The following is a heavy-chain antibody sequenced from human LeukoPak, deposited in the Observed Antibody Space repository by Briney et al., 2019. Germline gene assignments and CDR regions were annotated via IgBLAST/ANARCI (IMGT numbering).Heavy chain of an antibody. CDR2: ISSSGGTT. D-gene: IGHD6-13*01. J-gene: IGHJ4*02. V-gene: IGHV3-23*01. CDR3: AILSPISLIAAGFFDY. Sequence: PGGSLRLSCVASGFMFSDYAMSWVRQAPGKGLEWVSSISSSGGTTFYADSVKGRFTISRDLFKKTVHLEMKAMRAEDTAVYYCAILSPISLIAAGFFDYWGQGTLVTVSS. CDR1: GFMFSDYA.